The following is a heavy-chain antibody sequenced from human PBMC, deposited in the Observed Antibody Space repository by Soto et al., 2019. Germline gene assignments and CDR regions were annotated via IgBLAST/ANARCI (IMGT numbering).Heavy chain of an antibody. J-gene: IGHJ6*02. CDR2: IAQDGTEI. V-gene: IGHV3-7*03. D-gene: IGHD2-15*01. CDR1: GFTFGNYY. CDR3: ARWSQAMDV. Sequence: GGSLRLSCVASGFTFGNYYMTWVRLAPGKGLEWVAYIAQDGTEIYNVDSVRGRFTISRDSDKNSAYLQMNSMTDEDTALYYCARWSQAMDVWGQGTSVTVSS.